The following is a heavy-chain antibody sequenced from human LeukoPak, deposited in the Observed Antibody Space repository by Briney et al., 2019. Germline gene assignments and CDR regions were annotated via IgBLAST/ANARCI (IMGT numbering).Heavy chain of an antibody. V-gene: IGHV5-51*01. D-gene: IGHD5-18*01. J-gene: IGHJ4*02. CDR2: IYPGDSDT. Sequence: GESLKISCKGSGYSFTTYWIGWVRQMPGKGLEWMGIIYPGDSDTRYSPSFQGQVTISADKSISTAYLQWSSLKASDTAIYYCAEEGPGTHTAFAYWGQGTQVTVSS. CDR3: AEEGPGTHTAFAY. CDR1: GYSFTTYW.